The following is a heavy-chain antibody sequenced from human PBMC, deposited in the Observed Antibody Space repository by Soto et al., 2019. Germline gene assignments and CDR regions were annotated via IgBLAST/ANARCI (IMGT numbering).Heavy chain of an antibody. CDR3: AKGASVGGAPGCRDMDA. CDR1: GYKFISHS. D-gene: IGHD3-10*01. CDR2: ISAYNGNT. Sequence: ASVKVSCKSSGYKFISHSITWVRQAPGQGLEWMGRISAYNGNTNYAQKLQGRVTMTTDTSTNTAYMELRSLRSDDTAVYYCAKGASVGGAPGCRDMDAWG. J-gene: IGHJ6*03. V-gene: IGHV1-18*01.